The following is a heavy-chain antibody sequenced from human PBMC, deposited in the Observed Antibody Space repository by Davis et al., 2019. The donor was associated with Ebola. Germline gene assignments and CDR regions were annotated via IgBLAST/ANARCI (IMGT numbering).Heavy chain of an antibody. D-gene: IGHD3-22*01. Sequence: PSETLSLTCTVSGGSISSYYWSWIRQPPGKGLEWIGEINHSGSTNYNPSLKSRVTISVDTSKNQFSLKLSSVTAADTAVYYCASEYYYDSSGYSKGFWDYWGQGTLVTVSS. CDR3: ASEYYYDSSGYSKGFWDY. CDR2: INHSGST. J-gene: IGHJ4*02. V-gene: IGHV4-34*01. CDR1: GGSISSYY.